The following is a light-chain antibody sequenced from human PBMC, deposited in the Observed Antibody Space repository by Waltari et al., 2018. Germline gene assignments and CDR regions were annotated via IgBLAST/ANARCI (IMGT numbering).Light chain of an antibody. CDR1: SSNIGSNY. CDR3: AAWDNSLSSGL. J-gene: IGLJ2*01. V-gene: IGLV1-47*02. Sequence: QSVLTQPPSASGAPGQSVTISCSGSSSNIGSNYVYWYQQLPGTAPKLPIYYNNQRPSGVPDRFSGSKSGTSASLAITGLRSEDEADYYCAAWDNSLSSGLFGGGTRLTVL. CDR2: YNN.